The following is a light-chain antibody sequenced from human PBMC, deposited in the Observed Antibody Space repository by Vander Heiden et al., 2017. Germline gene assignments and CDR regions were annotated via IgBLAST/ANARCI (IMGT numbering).Light chain of an antibody. CDR2: DTS. Sequence: QPVVTPEISLTVSPGGTVTPTYGSSTGAVTSDHYPYWFQQKPGPAPRTLLYDTSNQHSWTPARSSCSLLGGKAALTLSGAQPEDEAEYYCLLSYSGARVFGGGTKLTVL. CDR1: TGAVTSDHY. V-gene: IGLV7-46*01. CDR3: LLSYSGARV. J-gene: IGLJ3*02.